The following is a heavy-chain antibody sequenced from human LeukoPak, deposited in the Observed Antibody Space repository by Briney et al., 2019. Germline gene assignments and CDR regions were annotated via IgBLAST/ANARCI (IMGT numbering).Heavy chain of an antibody. CDR3: ARAVSYGNTYFDY. CDR2: IYYSGST. J-gene: IGHJ4*02. D-gene: IGHD5-24*01. Sequence: PSETLSLTCAVYGGSISSHYWSWIRQPPGKGLEWIGYIYYSGSTNYNPSLKSRVTISVDTSKNQFSLKLSSVTAADTAVYYCARAVSYGNTYFDYWGQGTLVAVSS. CDR1: GGSISSHY. V-gene: IGHV4-59*11.